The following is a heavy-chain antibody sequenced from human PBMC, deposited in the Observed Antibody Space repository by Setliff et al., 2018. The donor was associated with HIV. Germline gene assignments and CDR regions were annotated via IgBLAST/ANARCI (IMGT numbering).Heavy chain of an antibody. CDR3: ARGGYVQPAGY. D-gene: IGHD5-18*01. J-gene: IGHJ4*02. V-gene: IGHV1-8*01. CDR1: GSTFSTYD. Sequence: ASVKVSCKASGSTFSTYDINWVRQAPGQGPEWMGWMNPNSGNTGYAQKFQGRVTMTRNTSISTAYMELSSLRSEDTAVYYCARGGYVQPAGYWGQGTLVTVSS. CDR2: MNPNSGNT.